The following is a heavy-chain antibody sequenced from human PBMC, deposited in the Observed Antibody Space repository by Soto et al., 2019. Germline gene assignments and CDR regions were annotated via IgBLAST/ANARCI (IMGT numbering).Heavy chain of an antibody. J-gene: IGHJ5*02. CDR2: ISAYNGNT. CDR3: ARAPFWSGYYGDNWFDP. V-gene: IGHV1-18*01. CDR1: GYTFTSYG. D-gene: IGHD3-3*01. Sequence: ASVKVSCKASGYTFTSYGISWVRQAPGQGLEWMGWISAYNGNTNYAQKLQGRVTMTTDTSTSTAYMELRSLRSDDTAVYYCARAPFWSGYYGDNWFDPWGRGTLVTVSS.